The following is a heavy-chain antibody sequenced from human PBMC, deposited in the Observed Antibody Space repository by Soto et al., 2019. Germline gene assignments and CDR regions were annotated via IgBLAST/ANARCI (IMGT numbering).Heavy chain of an antibody. CDR2: INPIGGST. V-gene: IGHV1-46*01. Sequence: ASVKVSCKASGYTFTTFYVHWVRQAPGQGLEWVGLINPIGGSTKYAQDFQGRLTLTRDTSTSTVYMVLSSLTSEDTAVYYCARDPIRDGYNNGLDHWGRGTLVTVSS. CDR3: ARDPIRDGYNNGLDH. D-gene: IGHD5-12*01. CDR1: GYTFTTFY. J-gene: IGHJ4*02.